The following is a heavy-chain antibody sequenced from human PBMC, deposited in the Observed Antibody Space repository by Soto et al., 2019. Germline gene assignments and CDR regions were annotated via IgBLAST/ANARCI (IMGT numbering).Heavy chain of an antibody. CDR1: GGSGNSGNYY. D-gene: IGHD1-1*01. CDR3: ARVERGTATTVVDAFDI. Sequence: SETLSLTCAVFGGSGNSGNYYWSWIRQPPGKGLEWIGEMSHSGGTHFNPSLKSRVTISVDTSKNQFSLKMSSVTAADTALYYCARVERGTATTVVDAFDIWGPGTMVTVSS. J-gene: IGHJ3*02. V-gene: IGHV4-61*01. CDR2: MSHSGGT.